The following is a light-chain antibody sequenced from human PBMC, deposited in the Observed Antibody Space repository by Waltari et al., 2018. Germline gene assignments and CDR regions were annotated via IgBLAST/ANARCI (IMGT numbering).Light chain of an antibody. CDR2: GAS. CDR3: HQYKIWPEA. Sequence: EIVMTQSPATLSVSPGERATLSCTASQSISDSLGWYQQRPGQAPMLLIYGASTRATGIPARFSGSGSGTEFTLTISSLQSEDFAVYYCHQYKIWPEAFGQGTKVEIK. V-gene: IGKV3D-15*01. CDR1: QSISDS. J-gene: IGKJ1*01.